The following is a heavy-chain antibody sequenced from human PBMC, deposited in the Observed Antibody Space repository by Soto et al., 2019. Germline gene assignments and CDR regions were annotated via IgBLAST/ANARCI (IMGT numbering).Heavy chain of an antibody. Sequence: QVQLVESGGGVVQPGRSLRLSCAASGFTFSSYGMHWVRQAPGKGLEWVAVIWYDGSNKYYADSVKGRFTISRDNSKNTLYLQMNSLRAEDTAVYYCARDPSRYSYGYDYWGQGTLVTVSS. CDR1: GFTFSSYG. D-gene: IGHD5-18*01. V-gene: IGHV3-33*01. CDR2: IWYDGSNK. J-gene: IGHJ4*02. CDR3: ARDPSRYSYGYDY.